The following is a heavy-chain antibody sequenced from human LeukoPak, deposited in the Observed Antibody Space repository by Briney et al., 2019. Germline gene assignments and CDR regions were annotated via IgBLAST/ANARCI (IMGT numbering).Heavy chain of an antibody. CDR2: ISGSDGST. Sequence: GGSLRLSCTASGFTFSNYAMSRVRQAPGKGLEWASTISGSDGSTYYADSVKGRFTISRDNSKNTLYLQMNSLRVEDTAIYYCAKGRGYCTGGSCYSDYWGQGTLVTVSS. CDR3: AKGRGYCTGGSCYSDY. V-gene: IGHV3-23*01. J-gene: IGHJ4*02. CDR1: GFTFSNYA. D-gene: IGHD2-15*01.